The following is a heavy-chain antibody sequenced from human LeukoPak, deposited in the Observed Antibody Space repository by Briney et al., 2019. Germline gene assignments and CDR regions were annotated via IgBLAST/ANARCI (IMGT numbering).Heavy chain of an antibody. Sequence: GGSLRLSCAASGFTFSSYAMSWVRQAPGKGLEWVSAISGSGGSTYYADSVKGRFTISRDNSKNTLYLQVNSLRAEDTAVYYCARGEDSDYFDYWGQGTLVTVSS. CDR2: ISGSGGST. D-gene: IGHD1-26*01. J-gene: IGHJ4*02. CDR1: GFTFSSYA. V-gene: IGHV3-23*01. CDR3: ARGEDSDYFDY.